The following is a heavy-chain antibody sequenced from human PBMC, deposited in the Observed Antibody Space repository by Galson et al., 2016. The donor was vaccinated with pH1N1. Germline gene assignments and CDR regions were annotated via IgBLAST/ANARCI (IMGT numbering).Heavy chain of an antibody. J-gene: IGHJ4*02. V-gene: IGHV3-7*01. Sequence: MSWVRQVPGKGLEWVANIKEDGSDTYYVDSVRGRFTISRDNAKNSLYLQMNSLRDEDTALYYCARAIGSRSAYWGQGTLVTVSS. CDR3: ARAIGSRSAY. CDR2: IKEDGSDT. D-gene: IGHD3-16*02.